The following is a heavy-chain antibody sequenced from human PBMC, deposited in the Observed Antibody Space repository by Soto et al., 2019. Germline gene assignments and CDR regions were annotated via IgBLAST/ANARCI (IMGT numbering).Heavy chain of an antibody. Sequence: PGGSLRLSCAASGFTFSDYYMSWIRQAPGKGLEWVSYISSSAGDIYYADSVKGRFTISRDNAKKSLSLQMNNLRVEDTAVYYCARGSKYPSCWGQGALVTVSS. D-gene: IGHD3-10*01. CDR2: ISSSAGDI. V-gene: IGHV3-11*01. CDR1: GFTFSDYY. CDR3: ARGSKYPSC. J-gene: IGHJ4*02.